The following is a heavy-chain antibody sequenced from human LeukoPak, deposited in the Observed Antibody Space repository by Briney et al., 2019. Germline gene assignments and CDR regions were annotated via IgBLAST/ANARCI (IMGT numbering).Heavy chain of an antibody. CDR3: ARGLRIEGRYYFDY. Sequence: PSETLSLTCTVSGVSITDYYWNWVRQAPGKGLEWVSSISSSSSYIYYADSVKGRFTISRDNAKNSLYLQMNSLRAEDTAVYYCARGLRIEGRYYFDYWGQGTLVTVSS. D-gene: IGHD2-15*01. CDR2: ISSSSSYI. J-gene: IGHJ4*02. V-gene: IGHV3-21*01. CDR1: GVSITDYY.